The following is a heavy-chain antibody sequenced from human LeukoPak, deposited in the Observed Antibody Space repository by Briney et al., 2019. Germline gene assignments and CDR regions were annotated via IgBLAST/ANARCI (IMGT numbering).Heavy chain of an antibody. D-gene: IGHD3-9*01. CDR2: ISSSGGST. CDR1: GFTFSTYA. CDR3: ARRLLTGYYEF. Sequence: GGSLRLSCAASGFTFSTYAMSWVRQAPGKGLEWVSAISSSGGSTYYADSVKGRFTISRDNSKNTLYLQMNSLRAEDTAVYYCARRLLTGYYEFWGQGTLVTVSS. V-gene: IGHV3-23*01. J-gene: IGHJ4*02.